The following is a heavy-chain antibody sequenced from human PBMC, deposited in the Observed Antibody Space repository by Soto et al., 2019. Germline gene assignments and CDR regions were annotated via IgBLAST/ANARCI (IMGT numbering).Heavy chain of an antibody. CDR1: GGSISSDY. CDR2: IFYSGST. V-gene: IGHV4-59*01. J-gene: IGHJ5*02. Sequence: PSETLSLTCSVSGGSISSDYWTWIRQPPGRGLEWIGYIFYSGSTQYNPSLKSRVSISMDTSKNQFSLKLRSVTAADTAVYYCATVRQLAATNWFDPWGQGTLVTVSS. CDR3: ATVRQLAATNWFDP. D-gene: IGHD6-13*01.